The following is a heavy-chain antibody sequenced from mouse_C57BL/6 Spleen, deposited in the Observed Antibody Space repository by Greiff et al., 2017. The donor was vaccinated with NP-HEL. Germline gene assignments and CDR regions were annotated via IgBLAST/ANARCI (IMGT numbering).Heavy chain of an antibody. CDR1: GFTFSDYG. Sequence: EVHLVESGGGLVKPGGSLKLSCAASGFTFSDYGMHWVRQAPEKGLEWVAYISSGSSTIYYADTVKGRFTISRDNAKNTLFLQMTSLRSEDTAMYYCAREGYDYDGYWYFDVWGTVTTVTVSS. V-gene: IGHV5-17*01. D-gene: IGHD2-4*01. J-gene: IGHJ1*03. CDR2: ISSGSSTI. CDR3: AREGYDYDGYWYFDV.